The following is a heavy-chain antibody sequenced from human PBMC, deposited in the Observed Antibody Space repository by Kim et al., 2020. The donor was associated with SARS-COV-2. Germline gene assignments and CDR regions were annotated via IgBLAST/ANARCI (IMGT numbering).Heavy chain of an antibody. Sequence: SETLSLSCTVSGGSINNYYWTWIRQPPGKGLEWIGYIHYSGRTNYNPSFTSRVAISVDTSKNHFSLKLTPVTAADTAVYYCARLPDISGWPFDSWGQGTLLTVSS. V-gene: IGHV4-59*01. CDR1: GGSINNYY. J-gene: IGHJ4*02. CDR2: IHYSGRT. D-gene: IGHD2-15*01. CDR3: ARLPDISGWPFDS.